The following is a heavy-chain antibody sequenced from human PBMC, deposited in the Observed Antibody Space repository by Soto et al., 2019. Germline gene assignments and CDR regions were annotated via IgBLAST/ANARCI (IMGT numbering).Heavy chain of an antibody. CDR1: GLTLSTFA. CDR2: ISGNGNNV. D-gene: IGHD3-22*01. Sequence: EVQLLESGGGLVQPGGSLRLSCAASGLTLSTFAMNCVRQAPGKGLEWDSAISGNGNNVYYADSVKGRFSISRDNSKNTLFLHMSSLRAEDSAVYYCAKRGYFYESCGYYYLDLWCRCTLVTVSS. V-gene: IGHV3-23*01. CDR3: AKRGYFYESCGYYYLDL. J-gene: IGHJ2*01.